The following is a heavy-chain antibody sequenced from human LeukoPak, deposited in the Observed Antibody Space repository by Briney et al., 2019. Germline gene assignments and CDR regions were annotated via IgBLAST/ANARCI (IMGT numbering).Heavy chain of an antibody. Sequence: ASVKVSCKASGYTFTSYGISWVRQAPGQGLEWMGWNSAYNGNTNYAQKLQGRVTMTTDTSTSTAYMELRSLRSDDTAVYYCARVRGYTYYYDSSGYYGGNWFDPWGQGTLVTVSS. J-gene: IGHJ5*02. V-gene: IGHV1-18*01. CDR3: ARVRGYTYYYDSSGYYGGNWFDP. D-gene: IGHD3-22*01. CDR1: GYTFTSYG. CDR2: NSAYNGNT.